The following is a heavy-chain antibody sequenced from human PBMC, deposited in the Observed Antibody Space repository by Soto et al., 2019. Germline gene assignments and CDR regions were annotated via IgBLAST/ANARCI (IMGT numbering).Heavy chain of an antibody. J-gene: IGHJ6*02. CDR2: ISYDGSNK. D-gene: IGHD2-2*01. V-gene: IGHV3-30*18. CDR3: AKDLRYCSSTSCPMPYYYYGMDV. Sequence: GGSLRLSCAASGFTFSSYGMHWFRQAPGKGLEWVAVISYDGSNKYYADSVKGRFTISRDNSKNTLYLQMNSLRAEDTAVYYCAKDLRYCSSTSCPMPYYYYGMDVWGQGTTVTVSS. CDR1: GFTFSSYG.